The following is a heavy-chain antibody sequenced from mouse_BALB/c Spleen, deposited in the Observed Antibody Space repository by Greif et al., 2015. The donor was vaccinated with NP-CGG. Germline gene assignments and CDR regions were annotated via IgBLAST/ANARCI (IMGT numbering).Heavy chain of an antibody. V-gene: IGHV1-9*01. CDR1: GYTFSIYW. J-gene: IGHJ4*01. Sequence: QVQLQQSGAELMKPWASVKISCKATGYTFSIYWIEWVKQRPGHGLEWIGEILPGSGSTNYNEKFKGKATFTADTSSNTAYMQLSSLTSEDSAVYYCARSGYYGYEAMDYWGQGTSVTVSS. CDR3: ARSGYYGYEAMDY. CDR2: ILPGSGST. D-gene: IGHD2-1*01.